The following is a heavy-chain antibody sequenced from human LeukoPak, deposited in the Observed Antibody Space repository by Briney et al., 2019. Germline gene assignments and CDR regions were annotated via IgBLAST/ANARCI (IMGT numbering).Heavy chain of an antibody. Sequence: ASVKVSCKASGYTFTTYGISWARQAPGQGLEWMGWSSPYNGNTNYAQKLRGRVTMTTDTSTSTAYMELRSLRSDDTAVYYCARGGTSGWRTPNDDYWGQGTLVTVSS. CDR1: GYTFTTYG. J-gene: IGHJ4*02. D-gene: IGHD6-19*01. V-gene: IGHV1-18*01. CDR2: SSPYNGNT. CDR3: ARGGTSGWRTPNDDY.